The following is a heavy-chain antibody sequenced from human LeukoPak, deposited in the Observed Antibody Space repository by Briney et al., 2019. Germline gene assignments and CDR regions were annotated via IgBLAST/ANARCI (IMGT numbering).Heavy chain of an antibody. D-gene: IGHD4-23*01. CDR2: ISGSGGST. V-gene: IGHV3-23*01. CDR1: GFTFSSYA. Sequence: GGSLRLSCAASGFTFSSYAMSWVRQAPGKGLEWVSAISGSGGSTYYADSVKGRFTISRDNSKNTLYPQMNSLRAEDTAVYYCAKDPTVVTHFDYWGQGTLVTVSS. CDR3: AKDPTVVTHFDY. J-gene: IGHJ4*02.